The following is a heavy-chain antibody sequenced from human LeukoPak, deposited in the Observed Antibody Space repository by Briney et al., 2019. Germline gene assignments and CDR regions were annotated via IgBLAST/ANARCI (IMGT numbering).Heavy chain of an antibody. CDR2: TYKGGDT. D-gene: IGHD3-22*01. J-gene: IGHJ4*02. Sequence: GGSLRLSCAASGFTVSSHYMTWVRQAPGKGLEWLSVTYKGGDTYYADSVKGRFTISRDNSKNTLYLQMNSLRAEDTAVYYCARDPTDDSSGGWGQGTLVTVSS. CDR1: GFTVSSHY. V-gene: IGHV3-66*02. CDR3: ARDPTDDSSGG.